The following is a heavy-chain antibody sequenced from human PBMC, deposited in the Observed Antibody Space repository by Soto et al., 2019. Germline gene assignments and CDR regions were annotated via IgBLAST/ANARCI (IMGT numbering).Heavy chain of an antibody. D-gene: IGHD3-10*01. V-gene: IGHV4-30-2*01. J-gene: IGHJ5*02. CDR3: ARAKDYYGSGSYRGVNWFDP. CDR1: GGSICSGGYA. Sequence: SETLSISCAASGGSICSGGYAWSWIRQPPGKGLEWIGYIYHSGSTYYNPSLKSRVTISVDRSKNQFSLKLSSVTAADTAVYYCARAKDYYGSGSYRGVNWFDPWGQGTLVTVSS. CDR2: IYHSGST.